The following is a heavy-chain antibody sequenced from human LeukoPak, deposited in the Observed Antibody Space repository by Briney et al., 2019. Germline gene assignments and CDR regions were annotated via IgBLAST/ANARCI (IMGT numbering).Heavy chain of an antibody. J-gene: IGHJ6*02. CDR2: IYRRDSDI. CDR1: GYSFNSYW. Sequence: GESLKIPWKGSGYSFNSYWIAWVRQMPGKGLEGMGVIYRRDSDIAYRTPFTGQVTSSADTSTRTAYLQWSSLKASDTAIYYCARLTGIAARPGGMDVWGQGTTVTVSS. CDR3: ARLTGIAARPGGMDV. V-gene: IGHV5-51*01. D-gene: IGHD6-6*01.